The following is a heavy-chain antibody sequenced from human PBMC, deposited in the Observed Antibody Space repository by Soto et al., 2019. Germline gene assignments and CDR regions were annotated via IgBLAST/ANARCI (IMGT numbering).Heavy chain of an antibody. Sequence: PGGSLRLSCAASGFTFSSYAMHRVRQAPGKGLEWVAVISYDGSNKYYADSVKGRFTISRDNSKNTLYLQMNSLRAEDTAVYYCARDLAEYYYDSSGYYGPAPEDYWGQGTLVTVSS. V-gene: IGHV3-30-3*01. CDR3: ARDLAEYYYDSSGYYGPAPEDY. CDR2: ISYDGSNK. CDR1: GFTFSSYA. D-gene: IGHD3-22*01. J-gene: IGHJ4*02.